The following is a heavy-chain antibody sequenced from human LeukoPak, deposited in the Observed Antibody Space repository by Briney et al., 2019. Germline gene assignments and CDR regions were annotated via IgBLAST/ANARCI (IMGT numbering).Heavy chain of an antibody. J-gene: IGHJ3*02. D-gene: IGHD3-10*01. Sequence: ASVKVSCKASGYTFSSYGVSWVRQAPGQGPEWMGWISGYNGNTKYAQKLQGRVTMTTDTSTTTAYMELRSLRSDDTAVYYCARQTYYYSGSPDDAFDIWGQGTMVTVSS. CDR1: GYTFSSYG. V-gene: IGHV1-18*01. CDR3: ARQTYYYSGSPDDAFDI. CDR2: ISGYNGNT.